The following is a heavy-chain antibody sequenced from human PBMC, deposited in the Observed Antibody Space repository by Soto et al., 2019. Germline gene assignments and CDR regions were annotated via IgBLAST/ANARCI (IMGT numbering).Heavy chain of an antibody. CDR1: GFNFSNYN. CDR3: TSELKNGTLDH. J-gene: IGHJ4*02. D-gene: IGHD1-1*01. V-gene: IGHV3-30*03. Sequence: QVQVVESGGGVVQPGRSLRLSCEASGFNFSNYNMHWVRQAPGKGLECVAIISHDGSKQYSAGSVKGRFTISRDNAKNILFLQMDSLRAEDTVVCQSTSELKNGTLDHWGQGTMVRVS. CDR2: ISHDGSKQ.